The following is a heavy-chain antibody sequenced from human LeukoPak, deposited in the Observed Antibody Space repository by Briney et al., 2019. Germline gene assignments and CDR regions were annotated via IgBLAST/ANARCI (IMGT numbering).Heavy chain of an antibody. V-gene: IGHV4-31*03. J-gene: IGHJ4*02. CDR2: IFYSGST. D-gene: IGHD3-10*01. CDR3: ARTYYGSGSSSDY. CDR1: GGSISSGGYY. Sequence: PSQTLSLTCTVSGGSISSGGYYWSWIRQHPGKGLEWIGYIFYSGSTYYNPSLKSRVTISVDTSKNQFSLRVSSVTAADTAVYYCARTYYGSGSSSDYWGQGTLVTVSS.